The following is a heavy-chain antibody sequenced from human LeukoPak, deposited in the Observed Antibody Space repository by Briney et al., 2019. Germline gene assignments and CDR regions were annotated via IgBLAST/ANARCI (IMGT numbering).Heavy chain of an antibody. CDR3: ASYSSGWYLDY. V-gene: IGHV4-59*05. CDR2: IYYSGST. J-gene: IGHJ4*02. Sequence: SETLSLTCTVSGGSISTFYWTWIRQPAGKGLEWIGSIYYSGSTYYNPSLKSRVTISVDTSKNQFSLKLSSVTAADTAVYYCASYSSGWYLDYWGQGTLVTVSS. D-gene: IGHD6-19*01. CDR1: GGSISTFY.